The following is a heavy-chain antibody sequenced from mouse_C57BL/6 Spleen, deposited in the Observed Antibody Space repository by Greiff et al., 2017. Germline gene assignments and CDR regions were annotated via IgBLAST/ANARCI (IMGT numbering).Heavy chain of an antibody. J-gene: IGHJ3*01. CDR3: AKEEGFAY. V-gene: IGHV1-69*01. CDR2: IDPSDSYT. Sequence: QVQLQQPGPELVMPGASVKLSCKASGYTFTSYWMNWVKQRPGQGLEWIGEIDPSDSYTNYNQKFKGKTTLTVDQSSSTANMQLSSLTSEYSAVYYCAKEEGFAYWGQGTLVTVSA. CDR1: GYTFTSYW.